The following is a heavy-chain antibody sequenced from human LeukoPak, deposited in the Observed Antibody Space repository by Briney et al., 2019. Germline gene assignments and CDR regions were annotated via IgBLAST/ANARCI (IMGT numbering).Heavy chain of an antibody. Sequence: GGSLRLSCAASGFTFSNYWMHWVRQAPGKELVWVSGISGDGYSTKYAGSVKGRFTISRDNARNTLYLQMNSLRAEDTAMYFCARDKYGGNSNAFDIWGQGTMVTVSS. CDR1: GFTFSNYW. CDR2: ISGDGYST. J-gene: IGHJ3*02. D-gene: IGHD4-23*01. CDR3: ARDKYGGNSNAFDI. V-gene: IGHV3-74*03.